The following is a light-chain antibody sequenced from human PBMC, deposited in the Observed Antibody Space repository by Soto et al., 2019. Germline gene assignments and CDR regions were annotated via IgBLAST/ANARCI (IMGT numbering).Light chain of an antibody. CDR2: EVS. CDR1: SSDIGGYNY. V-gene: IGLV2-14*01. Sequence: QSALTKSASVSGSPGQSITISCTGTSSDIGGYNYVSWYQQHPGKAPKVMIYEVSNRPSGVSHRFSGSKSGNTASLTISWSQDEDEADYYCRSYRSIGSLVFGTGTKVTVL. CDR3: RSYRSIGSLV. J-gene: IGLJ1*01.